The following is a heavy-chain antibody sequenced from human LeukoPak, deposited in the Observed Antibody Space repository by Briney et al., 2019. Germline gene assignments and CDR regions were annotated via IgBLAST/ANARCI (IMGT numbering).Heavy chain of an antibody. CDR3: ARDRDVVRGVIGGWFDP. D-gene: IGHD3-10*01. CDR2: IIPIFGTA. Sequence: GASVKVSCKASGGTFSSYAISWVRQAPGQGLEWMGGIIPIFGTANYAQKFQGRVTITADKSTSTAYMELSSLRSEDTAVYYCARDRDVVRGVIGGWFDPWGQGTLVTVSS. V-gene: IGHV1-69*06. CDR1: GGTFSSYA. J-gene: IGHJ5*02.